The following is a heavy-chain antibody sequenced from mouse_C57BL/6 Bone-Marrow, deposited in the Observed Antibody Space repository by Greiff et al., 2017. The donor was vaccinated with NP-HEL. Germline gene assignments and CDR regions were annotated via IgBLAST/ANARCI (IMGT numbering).Heavy chain of an antibody. CDR3: TTPITTVVATDYFDY. D-gene: IGHD1-1*01. V-gene: IGHV14-4*01. Sequence: EVQLKESGAELVRPGASVKLSCTASGFNIKDDYMHWVKQRPEQGLEWIGWIDPENGDTEYASKFQGKATITADTSSNTAYLQLSSLTSEDTAVYYCTTPITTVVATDYFDYWGQGTTLTVSS. CDR1: GFNIKDDY. CDR2: IDPENGDT. J-gene: IGHJ2*01.